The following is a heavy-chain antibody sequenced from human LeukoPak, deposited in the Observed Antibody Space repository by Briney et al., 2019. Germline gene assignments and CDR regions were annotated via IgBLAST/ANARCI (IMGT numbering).Heavy chain of an antibody. CDR1: GGSISSYY. D-gene: IGHD2-15*01. J-gene: IGHJ5*02. CDR2: IYYSGST. CDR3: ARVPFGDIVVVVAATKSWFDP. V-gene: IGHV4-59*12. Sequence: SETLSLTCTVSGGSISSYYWSWIRQPPGKGLEWIGSIYYSGSTYYNPSLKSRVTISVDTSKNQFSLKLSSVTAADTAVYYCARVPFGDIVVVVAATKSWFDPWGQGTLVTVSS.